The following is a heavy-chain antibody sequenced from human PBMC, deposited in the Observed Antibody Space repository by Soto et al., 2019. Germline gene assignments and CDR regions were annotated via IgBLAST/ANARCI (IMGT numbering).Heavy chain of an antibody. Sequence: QVQLQESGPGLVKPSETLSLMCTVSGGSITDRYYWGWIRHPPGKGLEWIGYMYYTGSTKYNPPLKSRVTMSADMSKNRVSLKLRSVTAADTALYYCARRATVTKNDAFDVWGQGTMVTVSS. V-gene: IGHV4-59*08. J-gene: IGHJ3*01. CDR1: GGSITDRYY. CDR2: MYYTGST. D-gene: IGHD4-17*01. CDR3: ARRATVTKNDAFDV.